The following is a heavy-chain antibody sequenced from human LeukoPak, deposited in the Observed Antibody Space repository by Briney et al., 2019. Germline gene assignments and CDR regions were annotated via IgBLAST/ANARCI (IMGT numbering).Heavy chain of an antibody. CDR1: GFTFSTYW. D-gene: IGHD3-10*01. CDR3: ARDAGSGSLFDY. Sequence: GGSLRLSCAASGFTFSTYWMSWVRQAPGKGLEGWANMKKDGSENYYVECLKRRFTISSDNAKESLYLQMNSLRAEDTAMYYCARDAGSGSLFDYWGQGTLVTVSS. CDR2: MKKDGSEN. J-gene: IGHJ4*02. V-gene: IGHV3-7*05.